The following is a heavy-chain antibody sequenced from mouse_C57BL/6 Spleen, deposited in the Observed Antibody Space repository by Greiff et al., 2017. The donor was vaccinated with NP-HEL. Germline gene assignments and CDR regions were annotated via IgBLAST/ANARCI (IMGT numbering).Heavy chain of an antibody. J-gene: IGHJ2*01. CDR1: GYTFTSYW. V-gene: IGHV1-50*01. CDR2: IDPSDSYT. Sequence: QVQLQQPGAELVKPGASVKLSCKASGYTFTSYWMQWVKQRPGQGLEWIGEIDPSDSYTNYNQKFKGKATLTVDTSSSTAYMQLSSLTSEDSAVYYCARFWFDYWGQGTTLTVSS. CDR3: ARFWFDY.